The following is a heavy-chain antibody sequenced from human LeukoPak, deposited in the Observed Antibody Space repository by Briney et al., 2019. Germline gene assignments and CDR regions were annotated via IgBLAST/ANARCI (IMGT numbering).Heavy chain of an antibody. V-gene: IGHV1-8*01. J-gene: IGHJ6*02. Sequence: ASVKVSCKASGYTFTSYDINWVRQATGQGLEWMGWMNPNSGNTGYAQKFQGRVTMTRNTSISTAYMELSSLRSEDTAVYYCARGYCSSTSCYNYYYGMDVWGQGTTVTVPS. CDR2: MNPNSGNT. CDR3: ARGYCSSTSCYNYYYGMDV. D-gene: IGHD2-2*02. CDR1: GYTFTSYD.